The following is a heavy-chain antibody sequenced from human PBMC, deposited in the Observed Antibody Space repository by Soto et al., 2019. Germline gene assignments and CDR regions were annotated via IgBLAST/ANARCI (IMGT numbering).Heavy chain of an antibody. CDR3: ARDRSIAAAGTDAFDI. CDR1: GFTFSSYS. D-gene: IGHD6-13*01. CDR2: ISSSSSTI. J-gene: IGHJ3*02. Sequence: PGGSLRLSCPASGFTFSSYSMNWVRQAPGKGLEWVSYISSSSSTIYYADSVKGRFTISRDNAKNSLYLQMNSLRAEDTAVYYCARDRSIAAAGTDAFDIWGQGTMVTVSS. V-gene: IGHV3-48*01.